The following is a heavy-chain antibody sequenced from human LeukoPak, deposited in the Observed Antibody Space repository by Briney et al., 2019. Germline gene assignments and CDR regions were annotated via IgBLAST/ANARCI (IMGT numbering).Heavy chain of an antibody. CDR1: GGSFSGYY. V-gene: IGHV4-34*01. D-gene: IGHD3-3*01. Sequence: SETLSLTCAVYGGSFSGYYWSWIRQPPGKGLEWIGEINHSGSTNYNPSLTSRVTISVDTSKNQFSLKLSSVTAADTAVYYCARDSPYDFWSGYYPSGWFDPWGQGTLVTVSS. J-gene: IGHJ5*02. CDR2: INHSGST. CDR3: ARDSPYDFWSGYYPSGWFDP.